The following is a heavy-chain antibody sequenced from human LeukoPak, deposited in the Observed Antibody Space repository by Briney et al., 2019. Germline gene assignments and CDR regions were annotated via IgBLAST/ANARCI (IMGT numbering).Heavy chain of an antibody. CDR2: INHSGST. D-gene: IGHD2-15*01. CDR1: GGSFSGYY. Sequence: SETLSLTCAVYGGSFSGYYWSWIRQPPGKGLEWIGEINHSGSTNYNPSPKSRVTISVDTSKNQFSLKLSSVTAADTAVYYCARDAVVAATVDYWGQGTLVTVSS. CDR3: ARDAVVAATVDY. V-gene: IGHV4-34*01. J-gene: IGHJ4*02.